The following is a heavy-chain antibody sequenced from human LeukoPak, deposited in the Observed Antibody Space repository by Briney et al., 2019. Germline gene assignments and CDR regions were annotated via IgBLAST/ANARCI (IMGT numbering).Heavy chain of an antibody. CDR1: GFTFRSHA. J-gene: IGHJ4*02. D-gene: IGHD3-10*01. V-gene: IGHV3-33*01. CDR2: IWYDGSNK. CDR3: ARALWFGEFFDY. Sequence: GGSLRLSCATSGFTFRSHAMHWVRQSPGKGLEWVAQIWYDGSNKYYADSVKGRFSVSRDNSKNTLYLQMNSLRVEDTAVYYCARALWFGEFFDYWGQGTLVTVSS.